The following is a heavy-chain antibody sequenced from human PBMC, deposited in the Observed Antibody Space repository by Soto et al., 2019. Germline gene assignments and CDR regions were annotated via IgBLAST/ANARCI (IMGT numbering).Heavy chain of an antibody. D-gene: IGHD2-15*01. CDR2: MNPNSGNT. Sequence: QVQLVQSGAEVKKPGASVKVSCKASGYTFTSYDINWVRQATGQGLEWMGWMNPNSGNTGYAQKFQGRDTRTMNTPIDTASMALRSLSSEYMAVYYCARGPNLAYVTPGAFDIWGQGTIVTVSS. J-gene: IGHJ3*02. CDR3: ARGPNLAYVTPGAFDI. CDR1: GYTFTSYD. V-gene: IGHV1-8*01.